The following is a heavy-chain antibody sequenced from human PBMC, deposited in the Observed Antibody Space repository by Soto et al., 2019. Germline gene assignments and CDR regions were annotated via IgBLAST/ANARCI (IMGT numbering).Heavy chain of an antibody. V-gene: IGHV3-23*01. CDR2: ISGSGGRT. Sequence: PGGSLRLSCAASGFTFSSYAMSWVRQAPGKGLEWVSAISGSGGRTYYAESVKGRFTISRVNAKNKRFLQMNSLRAEDTAVYYCAKDWLYDGGQGTLVSVSS. CDR3: AKDWLYD. D-gene: IGHD2-8*01. J-gene: IGHJ4*02. CDR1: GFTFSSYA.